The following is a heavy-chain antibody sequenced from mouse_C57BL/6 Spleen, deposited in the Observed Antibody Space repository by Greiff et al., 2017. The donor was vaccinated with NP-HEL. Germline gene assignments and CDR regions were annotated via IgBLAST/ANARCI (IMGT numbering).Heavy chain of an antibody. CDR3: ARIFYDGFSWFAC. V-gene: IGHV5-17*01. CDR2: ISSGSSTI. Sequence: EVMLVESGGGLVKPGGSLKLSCAASGFTFSDYGMHWVRQAPEKGLEWVAYISSGSSTIYYADTVKGRFTISRDNAKNTLFLQMTSLRSEDTAMYFCARIFYDGFSWFACWGQGTLVTVSA. CDR1: GFTFSDYG. D-gene: IGHD2-3*01. J-gene: IGHJ3*01.